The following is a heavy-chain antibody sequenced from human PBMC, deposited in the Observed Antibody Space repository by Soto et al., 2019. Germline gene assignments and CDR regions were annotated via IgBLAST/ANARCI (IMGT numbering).Heavy chain of an antibody. V-gene: IGHV2-5*02. J-gene: IGHJ3*02. CDR3: AHTYPPAFDI. D-gene: IGHD3-16*01. Sequence: QITLTESGPTLVKPTQTLTLTCSFSGFSLSTSKVGVGWIRQPPGKAPEWLALIYWDDDKRYSPSLESRLTITKDTSRNQVVLTMANMDPVDTATYYCAHTYPPAFDIWGQGTLVTVAS. CDR1: GFSLSTSKVG. CDR2: IYWDDDK.